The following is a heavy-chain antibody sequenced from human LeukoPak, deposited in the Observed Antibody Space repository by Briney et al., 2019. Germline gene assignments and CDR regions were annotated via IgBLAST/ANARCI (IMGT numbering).Heavy chain of an antibody. Sequence: ASVKVSCKVSGYTLTELSMHWVRQAPGKGLEWMGGFDPEDGETIYAQKFQGRVTMTEDTSTDTAYMELSSLRSEDTAVYYCATTDYDIWTYGYFDHWGQGTLVTVSS. CDR2: FDPEDGET. CDR1: GYTLTELS. V-gene: IGHV1-24*01. CDR3: ATTDYDIWTYGYFDH. D-gene: IGHD3-9*01. J-gene: IGHJ4*02.